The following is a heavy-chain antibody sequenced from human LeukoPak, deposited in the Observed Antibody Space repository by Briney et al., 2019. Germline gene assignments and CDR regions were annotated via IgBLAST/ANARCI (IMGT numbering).Heavy chain of an antibody. D-gene: IGHD6-19*01. CDR3: ASGPQGQWLVYFDY. CDR2: IIPILGIA. J-gene: IGHJ4*02. V-gene: IGHV1-69*04. CDR1: GGTFSSYA. Sequence: ASVKVSCKASGGTFSSYAISWVRQAPGQGLEWMGRIIPILGIANYAQKFQGRVTITADKSTSTAYMELSSLRSEDTAVYYCASGPQGQWLVYFDYWGQGTLVTVSS.